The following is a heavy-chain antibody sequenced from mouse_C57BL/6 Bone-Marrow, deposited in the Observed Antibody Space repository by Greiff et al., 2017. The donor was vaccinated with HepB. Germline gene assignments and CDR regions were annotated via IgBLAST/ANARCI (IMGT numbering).Heavy chain of an antibody. CDR2: IDPSDSYT. CDR1: GYTFTSYW. D-gene: IGHD2-3*01. V-gene: IGHV1-69*01. J-gene: IGHJ2*01. Sequence: QVQLKQPGAELVMPGASVKLSCKASGYTFTSYWMHWVKQRPGQGLEWIGGIDPSDSYTNYNQKFKGKSTLTVDKSSSTAYMQLSSLTSEDSAVYYCARWGWLLPFDYWGQGTTLTVSS. CDR3: ARWGWLLPFDY.